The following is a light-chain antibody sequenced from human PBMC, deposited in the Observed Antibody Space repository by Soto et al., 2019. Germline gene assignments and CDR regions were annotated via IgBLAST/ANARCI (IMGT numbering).Light chain of an antibody. V-gene: IGKV1-5*03. CDR2: KAS. Sequence: DIQMTQSPSTLSASVGDRVTITCRASQSINNWLAWYQQKPGKAPKLFIFKASTLEIGVPTRFSGSGSGTEFSLSISSLQPDDFATYFCQQYESFPRTFGQGTNVEMK. J-gene: IGKJ1*01. CDR3: QQYESFPRT. CDR1: QSINNW.